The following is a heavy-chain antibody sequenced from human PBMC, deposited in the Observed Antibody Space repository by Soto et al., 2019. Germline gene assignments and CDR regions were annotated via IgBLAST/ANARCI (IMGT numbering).Heavy chain of an antibody. CDR3: QLRDNMDV. J-gene: IGHJ6*04. CDR2: MRSGAKNFAT. CDR1: GFTFSGSS. V-gene: IGHV3-73*01. Sequence: EVQLVESGGGLVRPGGSLKVCCTVSGFTFSGSSIHWVRHSSGRGLEWVGRMRSGAKNFATEYGASMKGRFIISRDDSKNTAYLEMNSLTADDTAVYYCQLRDNMDVWGKGTTV.